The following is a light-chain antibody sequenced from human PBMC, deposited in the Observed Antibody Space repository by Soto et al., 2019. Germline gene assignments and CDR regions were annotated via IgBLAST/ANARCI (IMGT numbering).Light chain of an antibody. CDR2: DAS. V-gene: IGKV3-11*01. Sequence: EIVLTQSPATLSLSPGERATLSCRASQSVSSYLAWYQQKFGQAPRLLIYDASNRATGIPARFSCSGSATDFTLTISSLEPEDFAIYYCQQRYNWPLTFGQGTKVNIK. J-gene: IGKJ1*01. CDR1: QSVSSY. CDR3: QQRYNWPLT.